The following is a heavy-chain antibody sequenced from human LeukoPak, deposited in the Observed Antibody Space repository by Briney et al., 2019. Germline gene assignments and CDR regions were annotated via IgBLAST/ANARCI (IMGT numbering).Heavy chain of an antibody. CDR1: GGSISSSSYY. J-gene: IGHJ4*02. V-gene: IGHV4-30-2*01. CDR3: ARGGGGSYSYYFDY. Sequence: SETLSLTCTVSGGSISSSSYYWGWIRQPPGKGLEWIGYIYHSGSTYYNPSLKSRVTISVDRSKNQFSLKLSSVTAADTAVYYCARGGGGSYSYYFDYWGQGTLVTVSS. CDR2: IYHSGST. D-gene: IGHD1-26*01.